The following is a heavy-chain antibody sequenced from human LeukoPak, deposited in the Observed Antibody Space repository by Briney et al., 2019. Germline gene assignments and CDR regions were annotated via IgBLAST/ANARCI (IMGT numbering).Heavy chain of an antibody. J-gene: IGHJ4*02. CDR1: GLIFSNYW. V-gene: IGHV3-7*03. Sequence: GGSLRLSCAASGLIFSNYWVIWVRQAPGKGLEWLANLNQDGSEKCYIDSVKGRFTISRDNAKNSLYLQINSLRAEDTAVYYCASGHYLAYWGQGTLVTVSS. CDR3: ASGHYLAY. CDR2: LNQDGSEK.